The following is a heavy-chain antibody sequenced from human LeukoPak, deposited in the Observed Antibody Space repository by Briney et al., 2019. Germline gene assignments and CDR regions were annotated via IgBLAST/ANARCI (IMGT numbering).Heavy chain of an antibody. D-gene: IGHD3-3*01. CDR1: GFTFSSYA. V-gene: IGHV3-23*01. J-gene: IGHJ4*02. CDR2: ISGSGGGT. Sequence: PGGSLRLSCAASGFTFSSYAMSWVRQAPGKGLEWVSAISGSGGGTYYADSVKGRFTISRDNSKNTLYLQMNSLRAEDAAVYYCAKSSHYDFWSGYSHFDYWGQGTLVTVSS. CDR3: AKSSHYDFWSGYSHFDY.